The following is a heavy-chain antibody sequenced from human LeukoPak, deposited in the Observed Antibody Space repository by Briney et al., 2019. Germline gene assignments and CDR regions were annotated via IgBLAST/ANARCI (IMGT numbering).Heavy chain of an antibody. CDR1: GGSISSGSYY. Sequence: PSETLSLTCPVSGGSISSGSYYWSWIRQPAGKGLEWIGRIYTSGSTNYNPSLKSRVTISVDTSKNQFSLKLSSVTAADTAVYYCARDRYCSSTSCYNFDYWGQGTLVTVSA. D-gene: IGHD2-2*02. V-gene: IGHV4-61*02. CDR2: IYTSGST. J-gene: IGHJ4*02. CDR3: ARDRYCSSTSCYNFDY.